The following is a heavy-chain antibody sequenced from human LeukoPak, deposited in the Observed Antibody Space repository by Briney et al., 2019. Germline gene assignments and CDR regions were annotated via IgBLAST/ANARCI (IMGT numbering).Heavy chain of an antibody. J-gene: IGHJ5*02. D-gene: IGHD2-21*01. Sequence: GGSLRLSCAASGFTFSSYSMNWVRQAPGKGLEWVSSISSSSSYIYYADSVKGRFTISRDNAKNSLYLQMNSLRAEDTAVYYCARGGTIRNWFDPWGQGTLVTVSS. CDR2: ISSSSSYI. CDR3: ARGGTIRNWFDP. V-gene: IGHV3-21*01. CDR1: GFTFSSYS.